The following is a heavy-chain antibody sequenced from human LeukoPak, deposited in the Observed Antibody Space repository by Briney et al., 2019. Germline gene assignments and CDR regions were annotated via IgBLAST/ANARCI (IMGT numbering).Heavy chain of an antibody. Sequence: KPGGSLRLSCAASGFTFSDYYMSWISQAPGKGLEWLSYISSSGSSIYYADSMKGRFTISRDNAKNSLYLQMNSLRAEDTAVYYCARAKGSLLAFDIWGQGTMVTVSS. D-gene: IGHD3-10*01. CDR1: GFTFSDYY. J-gene: IGHJ3*02. CDR2: ISSSGSSI. V-gene: IGHV3-11*01. CDR3: ARAKGSLLAFDI.